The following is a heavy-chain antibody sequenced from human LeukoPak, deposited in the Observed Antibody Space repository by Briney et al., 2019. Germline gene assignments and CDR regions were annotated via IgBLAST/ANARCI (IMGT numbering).Heavy chain of an antibody. Sequence: GGSLRLSCAASAFTFSSYGMHWVRQAPGKGLEWVAYIQYDRTNEQYADSVKGRFTISRDNSKNTLYLQMDSLRAEDTAVYYCANLQQALFIVAKAFDIWGQGTMVTVSS. CDR2: IQYDRTNE. CDR3: ANLQQALFIVAKAFDI. CDR1: AFTFSSYG. J-gene: IGHJ3*02. D-gene: IGHD3-16*02. V-gene: IGHV3-30*02.